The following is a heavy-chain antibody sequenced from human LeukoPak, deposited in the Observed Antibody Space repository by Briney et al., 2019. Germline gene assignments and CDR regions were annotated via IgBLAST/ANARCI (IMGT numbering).Heavy chain of an antibody. CDR2: INHSGST. J-gene: IGHJ4*02. CDR1: GGSFSGYY. CDR3: ARGGRNAMVRGVIPLDY. Sequence: PSETLSLTCAVYGGSFSGYYWSWIRQPPGKGLEWIGEINHSGSTNYNPSLKSRVTISVDTSKNQFSLKLSSVTAADTAVCYCARGGRNAMVRGVIPLDYWGQGTLVTVSS. D-gene: IGHD3-10*01. V-gene: IGHV4-34*01.